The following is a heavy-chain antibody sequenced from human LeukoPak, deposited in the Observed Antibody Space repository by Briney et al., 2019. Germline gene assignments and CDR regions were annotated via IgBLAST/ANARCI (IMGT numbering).Heavy chain of an antibody. V-gene: IGHV3-30*01. CDR3: ARDRSQRAYSYGPDGE. CDR2: ISYDGSNK. J-gene: IGHJ4*02. Sequence: GGSLRLSCAASGFNFSSYAMHWVRQAPGKGLEWAAVISYDGSNKFYADSVKGRFTISRDNSKNTLFLQMNSLRAEDTAVYYCARDRSQRAYSYGPDGEWGQGTLVTVSS. D-gene: IGHD5-18*01. CDR1: GFNFSSYA.